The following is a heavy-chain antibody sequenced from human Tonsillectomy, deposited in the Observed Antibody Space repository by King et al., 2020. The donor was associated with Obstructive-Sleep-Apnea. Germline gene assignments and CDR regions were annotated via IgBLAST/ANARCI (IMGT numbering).Heavy chain of an antibody. D-gene: IGHD2-2*03. Sequence: VQLQQWGAGLLKPSETLSLTCAVYGGSFSGYYWSWIRQPPGKGLEWIGEINHSGSTNYNPSLKSRVTISVDTSKNQFSLKLSSVTAADTAVYYCARARRGYCSSTSCYSGNWFDPWGQGTLVTVSS. V-gene: IGHV4-34*01. CDR1: GGSFSGYY. CDR3: ARARRGYCSSTSCYSGNWFDP. CDR2: INHSGST. J-gene: IGHJ5*02.